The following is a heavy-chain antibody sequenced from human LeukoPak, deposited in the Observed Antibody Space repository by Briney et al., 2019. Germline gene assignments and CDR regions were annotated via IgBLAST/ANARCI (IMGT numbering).Heavy chain of an antibody. V-gene: IGHV4-39*01. CDR2: IYYSGST. D-gene: IGHD3-3*01. CDR1: GGSISSSSYY. CDR3: ARHGNDYDFRSGYYRDY. J-gene: IGHJ4*02. Sequence: KPSETQSLTCTVSGGSISSSSYYWGWIRQPPGKGLEWIGSIYYSGSTYYNPSLKSRVTISVDTSKNQFSLKLSSVTAADTAVYYCARHGNDYDFRSGYYRDYWGQGTLVTVSS.